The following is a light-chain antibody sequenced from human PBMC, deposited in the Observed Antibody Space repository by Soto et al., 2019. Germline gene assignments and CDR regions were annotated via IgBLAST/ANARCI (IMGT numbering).Light chain of an antibody. CDR3: HQYNTWPWT. CDR2: GAS. CDR1: QSVSSN. Sequence: EIVMTQSPATLTVSPGERATLSCRASQSVSSNLAWYQQKPGQAPRLLIDGASTRATGIPARFSGRGSGTESTLTLSSPQSEDFAVYYCHQYNTWPWTFGQGTKVEI. V-gene: IGKV3D-15*01. J-gene: IGKJ1*01.